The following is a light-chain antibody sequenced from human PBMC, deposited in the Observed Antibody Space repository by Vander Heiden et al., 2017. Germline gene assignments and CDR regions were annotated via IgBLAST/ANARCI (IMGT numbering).Light chain of an antibody. CDR2: AAS. CDR1: QSISSY. J-gene: IGKJ4*01. V-gene: IGKV1-39*01. Sequence: IKLTQSPSSLSASVGDRVTITCRASQSISSYLNWYQQKPGKAPKLLIYAASSLQSGVPSRFSGSGSGTDFTLTISSLQPEDFATYYCQQSYSTPPDFGGGTKVEIK. CDR3: QQSYSTPPD.